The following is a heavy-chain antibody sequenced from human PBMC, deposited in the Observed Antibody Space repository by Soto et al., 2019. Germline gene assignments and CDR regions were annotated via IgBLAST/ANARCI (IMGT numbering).Heavy chain of an antibody. CDR2: IYYSGST. D-gene: IGHD3-22*01. CDR3: ARDGNYYDSSGYLDY. Sequence: PSETLSLTCTVSGGSISSGDYYWSWIRQPPEKGLEWIGYIYYSGSTYYNPSLKSRVTISVDTSKNQFSLKLSSVTAADTAVYYCARDGNYYDSSGYLDYWGQGTLVTVSS. V-gene: IGHV4-30-4*01. CDR1: GGSISSGDYY. J-gene: IGHJ4*02.